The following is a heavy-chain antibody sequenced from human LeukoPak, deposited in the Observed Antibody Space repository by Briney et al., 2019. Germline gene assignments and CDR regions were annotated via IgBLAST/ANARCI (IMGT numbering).Heavy chain of an antibody. CDR3: AKDRLDYAGPHDYFEW. CDR2: VCASGGCK. J-gene: IGHJ4*02. V-gene: IGHV3-23*01. CDR1: GFSFSSYA. D-gene: IGHD3-9*01. Sequence: TGGSLRLSCGASGFSFSSYAMRWVRQSPGKGLEWVATVCASGGCKYYADSVEGRFTVDRENARNTLSLQMDSLRADDTAVYFCAKDRLDYAGPHDYFEWWGQGTLVTVSS.